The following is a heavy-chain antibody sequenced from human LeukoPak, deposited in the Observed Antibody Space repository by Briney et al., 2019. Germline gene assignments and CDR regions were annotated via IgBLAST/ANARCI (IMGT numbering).Heavy chain of an antibody. J-gene: IGHJ4*02. CDR3: AKGHSSSPWSIFDY. CDR1: GFTYDDYA. CDR2: ISWNSGNI. Sequence: GGSLRLSCAGSGFTYDDYAMHWVRQAPGKGLEWVSSISWNSGNIAYADSVKGRFTISRDNAKNSLYLQMNSLRPDDMALYYCAKGHSSSPWSIFDYWGQGTLVTVS. D-gene: IGHD6-19*01. V-gene: IGHV3-9*03.